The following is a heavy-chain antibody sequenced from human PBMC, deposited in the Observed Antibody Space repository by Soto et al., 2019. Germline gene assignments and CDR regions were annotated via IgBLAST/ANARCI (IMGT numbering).Heavy chain of an antibody. D-gene: IGHD5-18*01. J-gene: IGHJ4*02. CDR1: GFTFSGYG. CDR3: ARDQPYKAMALFDY. CDR2: IWYDGSNK. Sequence: GGSLRLSCAASGFTFSGYGMHWVRQAPGKGLEWVAVIWYDGSNKYYADSVKGRLTISRDNSKNTLYLQMNSLRAEDTAVYYCARDQPYKAMALFDYWGQGTLVTVSS. V-gene: IGHV3-33*01.